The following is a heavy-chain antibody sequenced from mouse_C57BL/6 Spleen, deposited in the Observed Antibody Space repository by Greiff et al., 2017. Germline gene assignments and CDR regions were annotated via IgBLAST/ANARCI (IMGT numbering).Heavy chain of an antibody. J-gene: IGHJ4*01. CDR3: TTLYYDYPYYYAMDY. CDR1: GFNIKDYY. CDR2: IDPEDGDT. V-gene: IGHV14-1*01. D-gene: IGHD2-4*01. Sequence: EVQLQQSGAELVRPGASVKLSCTASGFNIKDYYMHWVKQRPEQGLEWIGRIDPEDGDTEYAPKFQGKATMTADTSSNTAYLQLSSLTSEDTAVYYCTTLYYDYPYYYAMDYWGQGTSVTVSS.